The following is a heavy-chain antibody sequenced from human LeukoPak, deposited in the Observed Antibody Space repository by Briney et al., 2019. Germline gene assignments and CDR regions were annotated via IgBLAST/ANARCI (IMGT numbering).Heavy chain of an antibody. CDR3: AKGDYDFWSGYSTYFDY. Sequence: GGSLRLSCAASGFTFSSYAMSWVRQAPGKGLEWVSAISGSGGSTYYADSVKGQFTISRDNSKNTLYLQMNSLRAEDTAVYYCAKGDYDFWSGYSTYFDYWGQGTLVTVSS. CDR2: ISGSGGST. D-gene: IGHD3-3*01. J-gene: IGHJ4*02. V-gene: IGHV3-23*01. CDR1: GFTFSSYA.